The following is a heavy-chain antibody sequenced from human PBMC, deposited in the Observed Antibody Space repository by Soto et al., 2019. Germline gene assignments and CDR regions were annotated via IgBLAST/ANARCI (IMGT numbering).Heavy chain of an antibody. D-gene: IGHD2-15*01. Sequence: QVQLVQSGPEVKKPGSSVKVSCKASGGTFSNHAISWVRQAPGHGLEWMGGMTPVFRTTTYAQRFQGRVTITADESTSTAYMELRSLRSEDTAIYYCATEEAAYCRAGSCYAYNSGRGNYYYYGMDVWGQGTTVTVSS. J-gene: IGHJ6*02. V-gene: IGHV1-69*01. CDR1: GGTFSNHA. CDR2: MTPVFRTT. CDR3: ATEEAAYCRAGSCYAYNSGRGNYYYYGMDV.